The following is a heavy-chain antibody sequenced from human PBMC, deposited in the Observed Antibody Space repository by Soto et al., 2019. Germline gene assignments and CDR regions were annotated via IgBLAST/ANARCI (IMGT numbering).Heavy chain of an antibody. D-gene: IGHD2-8*01. CDR1: GFTFSSYA. J-gene: IGHJ4*02. V-gene: IGHV3-23*01. Sequence: GGSLRLSCAASGFTFSSYAMSWVRQAPGKGLEWVSAISGSGGSTNYADSVKGRFTISRDNSKNTLYLQMNSLRAEDTAVYYCARGDRYCTNGVCYLFDYWGQGTLVTVSS. CDR2: ISGSGGST. CDR3: ARGDRYCTNGVCYLFDY.